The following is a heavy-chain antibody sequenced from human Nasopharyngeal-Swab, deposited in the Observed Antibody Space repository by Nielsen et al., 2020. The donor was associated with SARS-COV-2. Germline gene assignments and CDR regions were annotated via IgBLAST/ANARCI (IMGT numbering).Heavy chain of an antibody. D-gene: IGHD3-10*01. CDR1: GFSFNNYG. CDR3: AKANVLFWFGQFKNDGFDI. CDR2: ISYEGSKK. V-gene: IGHV3-30*18. Sequence: GSPLKISCTASGFSFNNYGMHWVRQAPGKGLEWVAVISYEGSKKYYAESVEGRFTISRDYSKTTLYLQMNSLRPEDTAMYYCAKANVLFWFGQFKNDGFDIWGQGTMVAVSS. J-gene: IGHJ3*02.